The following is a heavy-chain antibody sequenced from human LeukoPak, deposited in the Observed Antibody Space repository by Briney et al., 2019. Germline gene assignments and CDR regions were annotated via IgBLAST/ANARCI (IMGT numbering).Heavy chain of an antibody. CDR3: ARQLGYCSSTSCYADKVDY. D-gene: IGHD2-2*01. J-gene: IGHJ4*02. CDR1: GGSISSSSYY. V-gene: IGHV4-39*01. CDR2: IYYSGST. Sequence: SETLSLTCTVSGGSISSSSYYWGWIRQPPGKGLEGIGSIYYSGSTYYNPSLKSRVTISVDTSKNQFSLKLSSVTAADTAVYYCARQLGYCSSTSCYADKVDYWGQGTLVTVPS.